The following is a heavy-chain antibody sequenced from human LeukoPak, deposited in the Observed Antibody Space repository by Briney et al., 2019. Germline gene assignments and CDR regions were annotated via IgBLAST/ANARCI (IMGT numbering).Heavy chain of an antibody. Sequence: KPSETLSLTCTVSGGSISSYYWSWIRQPPGKGLEWIGNIYYSGSTNYHPSLKSRVTISVDTSKNQFSLKLSSVTAADTAVYYCTRGSIAYYYMDVWGKGTTVTISS. D-gene: IGHD3-22*01. J-gene: IGHJ6*03. V-gene: IGHV4-59*01. CDR3: TRGSIAYYYMDV. CDR1: GGSISSYY. CDR2: IYYSGST.